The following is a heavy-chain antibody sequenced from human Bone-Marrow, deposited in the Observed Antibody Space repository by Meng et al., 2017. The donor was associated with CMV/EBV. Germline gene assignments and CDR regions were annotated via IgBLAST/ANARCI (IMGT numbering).Heavy chain of an antibody. CDR2: INHSGST. CDR3: ARGRRYSGSYYGE. J-gene: IGHJ4*02. V-gene: IGHV4-34*01. CDR1: GGSFSGYY. Sequence: GAVYGGSFSGYYWSWIRQPPGKGLEWIGEINHSGSTNYNPSLKSRVTISVDTSKNQFSLKLSSVTAADTAVYYCARGRRYSGSYYGEWGQGTLVTVSS. D-gene: IGHD1-26*01.